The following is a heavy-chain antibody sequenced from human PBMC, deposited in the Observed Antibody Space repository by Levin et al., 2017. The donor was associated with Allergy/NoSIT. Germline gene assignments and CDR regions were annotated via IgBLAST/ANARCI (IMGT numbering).Heavy chain of an antibody. Sequence: GESLKISCAASGLTVSSHYMNWVRQAPGKGLEWVSIIYSGGSIYYADSVQGRFTISRDNSKNTLYLQMNSLRAEDTAMYYCARDRGSATEAFDIWGQGTMVTVSS. J-gene: IGHJ3*02. D-gene: IGHD2-2*01. V-gene: IGHV3-53*01. CDR3: ARDRGSATEAFDI. CDR1: GLTVSSHY. CDR2: IYSGGSI.